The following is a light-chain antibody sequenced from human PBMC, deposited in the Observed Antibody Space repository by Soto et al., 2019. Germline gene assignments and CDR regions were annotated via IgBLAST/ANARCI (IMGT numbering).Light chain of an antibody. CDR3: QQLNSFPPT. V-gene: IGKV1-9*01. CDR2: AAS. J-gene: IGKJ1*01. CDR1: QGISSF. Sequence: DLQLTQSPSFLSASVGDRVTITCRASQGISSFLAWYQQKPGKAPKLLIYAASALQSGVPSRFSGSGSGTEFTLTISSLQPEDFATYYCQQLNSFPPTFGQGTQVDIK.